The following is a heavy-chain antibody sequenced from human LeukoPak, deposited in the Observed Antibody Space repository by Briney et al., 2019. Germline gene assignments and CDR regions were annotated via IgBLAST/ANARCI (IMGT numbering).Heavy chain of an antibody. V-gene: IGHV3-33*08. Sequence: GRSLRLSCAASGFTFSTYGMHWVRQAPGKGLEWVAVIWYDECNKYYADSVKGHFTISRDNSKNTLYLQMSSLRAEDTAVYYCATFMVRGVMFFDYWGQGTLVTVSS. J-gene: IGHJ4*02. CDR3: ATFMVRGVMFFDY. CDR2: IWYDECNK. D-gene: IGHD3-10*01. CDR1: GFTFSTYG.